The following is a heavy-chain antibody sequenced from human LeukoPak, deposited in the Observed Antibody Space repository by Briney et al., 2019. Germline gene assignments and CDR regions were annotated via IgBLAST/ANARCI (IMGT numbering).Heavy chain of an antibody. Sequence: GGSLRLSCAASGFTVSSNYMSWVRQAPGKGLEWVSVIYSGGTTYYTDSVKGRFTISRDNSKNTLYLQMNSLRAEDTAVYYCAIWGSYRYTGGTWGQGTLVTVSS. CDR1: GFTVSSNY. CDR2: IYSGGTT. D-gene: IGHD3-16*02. J-gene: IGHJ5*02. CDR3: AIWGSYRYTGGT. V-gene: IGHV3-66*01.